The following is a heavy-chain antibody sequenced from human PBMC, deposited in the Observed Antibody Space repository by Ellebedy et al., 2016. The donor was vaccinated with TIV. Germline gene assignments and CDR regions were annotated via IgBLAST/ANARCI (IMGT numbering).Heavy chain of an antibody. Sequence: ASVKVSCXASGYTFTGYYMHWVRQAPGQGLEWMGWINPNSGGTNYAQKFQGRVTMTSDTSISTAYMELSRLRSDDTAVYYCARIGLDFWSVPILGGFDPWGQGTLVTVSS. CDR1: GYTFTGYY. CDR3: ARIGLDFWSVPILGGFDP. CDR2: INPNSGGT. D-gene: IGHD3-3*01. V-gene: IGHV1-2*02. J-gene: IGHJ5*02.